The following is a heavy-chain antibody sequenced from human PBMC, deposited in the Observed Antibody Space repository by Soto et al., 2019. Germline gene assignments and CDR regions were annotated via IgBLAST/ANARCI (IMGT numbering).Heavy chain of an antibody. CDR1: GGSISSGDYY. CDR3: VMVLEAATGDTDFDS. V-gene: IGHV4-30-4*01. Sequence: SETLPVTWTVSGGSISSGDYYWSWIRQPPGKGLEWIGYIYYSGSTYYNPSLKSRVTVSVDTSKNQVSLRVRSVTVAETAMYYCVMVLEAATGDTDFDSWCQG. D-gene: IGHD2-8*01. J-gene: IGHJ4*02. CDR2: IYYSGST.